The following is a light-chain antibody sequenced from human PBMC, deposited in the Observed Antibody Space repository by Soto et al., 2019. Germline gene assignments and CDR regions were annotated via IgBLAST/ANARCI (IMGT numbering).Light chain of an antibody. CDR3: SSYASSNNYD. CDR1: SSDVGNYDS. V-gene: IGLV2-8*01. J-gene: IGLJ1*01. CDR2: EVN. Sequence: QSVLTQPPSASGSPGQSVTISCTGTSSDVGNYDSVSWYQHHPGKAPQAVIYEVNKRPSGVPDRFSGSKSGNTASLTVSGLQAEDEGDYYCSSYASSNNYDFGTGTKVTVL.